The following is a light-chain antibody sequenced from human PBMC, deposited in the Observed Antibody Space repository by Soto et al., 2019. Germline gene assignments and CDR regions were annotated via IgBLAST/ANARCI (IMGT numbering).Light chain of an antibody. J-gene: IGKJ1*01. V-gene: IGKV3-11*01. Sequence: EIVLTQSPATLSLSPGERGTLSCRASQSVGRYLAWYQHKPGQTPRLLIYDTSNRDPSTPDRFGGSGSGTDYTRTISSLEPENFAVYYCVQRSIWPWTVGQGTKVEVK. CDR2: DTS. CDR1: QSVGRY. CDR3: VQRSIWPWT.